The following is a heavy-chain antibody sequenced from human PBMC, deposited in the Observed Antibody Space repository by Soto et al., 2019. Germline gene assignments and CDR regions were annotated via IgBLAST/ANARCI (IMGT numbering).Heavy chain of an antibody. Sequence: SETLSLTCAVYGGSFSGYYWSWIRQPPGKGLEWIGEINHSGSTNYNPSLKSRVTISVDTSKNQFSLKLSSVTAADTAVYYCARGPRMAARDYWGQGTLVTVSS. CDR1: GGSFSGYY. CDR2: INHSGST. D-gene: IGHD6-6*01. V-gene: IGHV4-34*01. CDR3: ARGPRMAARDY. J-gene: IGHJ4*02.